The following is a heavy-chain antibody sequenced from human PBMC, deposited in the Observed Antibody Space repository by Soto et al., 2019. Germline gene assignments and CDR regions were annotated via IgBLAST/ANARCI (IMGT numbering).Heavy chain of an antibody. CDR1: VDSVSSNSAA. Sequence: SQTLSLTCAISVDSVSSNSAAWNWIRQSPSRGLEWLGRTYYRSKWYNDYAVSVKSRITINPDTSKNQFSLQLNSVTPEDTAVYYCARGYGSGSTPYYYYYYYIDVWGKGTTVTSP. CDR3: ARGYGSGSTPYYYYYYYIDV. CDR2: TYYRSKWYN. V-gene: IGHV6-1*01. J-gene: IGHJ6*03. D-gene: IGHD3-10*01.